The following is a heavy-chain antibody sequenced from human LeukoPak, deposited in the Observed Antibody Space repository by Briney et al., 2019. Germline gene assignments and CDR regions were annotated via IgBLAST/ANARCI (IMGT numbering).Heavy chain of an antibody. Sequence: ASVKVSCKASGYTFTSYGISWLRQAPGQGLEWMGWISSYNGNTNYAQKLQGRVTITTDTSTSTAYMELRSLRSDDTAVYYCARVLGVVIHEWGQGTLVTVSS. CDR2: ISSYNGNT. D-gene: IGHD3-3*01. J-gene: IGHJ4*02. V-gene: IGHV1-18*01. CDR1: GYTFTSYG. CDR3: ARVLGVVIHE.